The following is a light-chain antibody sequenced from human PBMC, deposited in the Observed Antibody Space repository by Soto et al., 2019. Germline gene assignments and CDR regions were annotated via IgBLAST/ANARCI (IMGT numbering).Light chain of an antibody. CDR2: GTS. Sequence: EIVLTQSPGSLSLSPGERATLPCRASQSVKSSYLAWYQHKPGQAPRLLIYGTSSRATGIPDRFSGSGSGTDFTLTISGLEPEDFAVYYCQQYVTSPLTFGGGTKVDIK. CDR3: QQYVTSPLT. V-gene: IGKV3-20*01. J-gene: IGKJ4*01. CDR1: QSVKSSY.